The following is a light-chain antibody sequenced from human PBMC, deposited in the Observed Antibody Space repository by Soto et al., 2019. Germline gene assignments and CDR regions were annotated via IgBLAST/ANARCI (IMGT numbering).Light chain of an antibody. J-gene: IGKJ4*01. CDR2: DAA. Sequence: QTTQSSCAICAPVVARVNMTWRPSQSISSWLAWYQQKPGKDPKLLIYDAASFESGVPSRFSGSGSGTEFTLTISSLQPDDFATYYCQQHNSYSPLTFGRGTKVDIK. CDR1: QSISSW. CDR3: QQHNSYSPLT. V-gene: IGKV1-5*01.